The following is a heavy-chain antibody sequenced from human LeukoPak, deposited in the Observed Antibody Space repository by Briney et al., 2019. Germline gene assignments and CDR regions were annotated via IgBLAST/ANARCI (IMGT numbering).Heavy chain of an antibody. Sequence: PSETLSLTCTVYGESFNSYYWSWVRQPPGKGLEWIGEINHSGSTNYNPSLKSRVTISVDTSKNQYSLKLSSVTAADTAVYYCARDHSRNYYDSSGYRIAPGAFEIWGQGTMVTVSS. CDR3: ARDHSRNYYDSSGYRIAPGAFEI. V-gene: IGHV4-34*01. CDR2: INHSGST. J-gene: IGHJ3*02. D-gene: IGHD3-22*01. CDR1: GESFNSYY.